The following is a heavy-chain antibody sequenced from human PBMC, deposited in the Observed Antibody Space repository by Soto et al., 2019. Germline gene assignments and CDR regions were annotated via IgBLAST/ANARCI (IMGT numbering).Heavy chain of an antibody. J-gene: IGHJ4*02. V-gene: IGHV3-23*01. Sequence: EVQLLESGGGLVQPGGSLRLSCAASGFTFSTYAMSWVRQAPGKGLEWVSGITGSGESSYYADSVKGRFTISRDNSKNALYLHMNSLRGEDTAVYYCAKAGGDCTGGSCYSGQGDYWGQGTLLTVSS. CDR3: AKAGGDCTGGSCYSGQGDY. CDR1: GFTFSTYA. D-gene: IGHD2-15*01. CDR2: ITGSGESS.